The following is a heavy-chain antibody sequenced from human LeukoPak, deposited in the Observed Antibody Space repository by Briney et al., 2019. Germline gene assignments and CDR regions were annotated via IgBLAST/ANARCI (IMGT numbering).Heavy chain of an antibody. J-gene: IGHJ5*02. D-gene: IGHD2-15*01. CDR2: IYYSGST. CDR1: GGSISSSSYY. Sequence: SETLSLTCTVSGGSISSSSYYWGWIRQPPGKGLEWIGSIYYSGSTYYNPSLKSRVTISVDTSKNQFSLKLSSVTAADTAVYYCARESFRMRESKTWFDPWGQGTLVTVSS. CDR3: ARESFRMRESKTWFDP. V-gene: IGHV4-39*02.